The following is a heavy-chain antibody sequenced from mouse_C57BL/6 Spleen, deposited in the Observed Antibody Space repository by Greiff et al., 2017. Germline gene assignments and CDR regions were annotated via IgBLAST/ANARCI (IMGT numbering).Heavy chain of an antibody. CDR3: ARSIPGDD. CDR2: IYPGDGAN. J-gene: IGHJ4*01. Sequence: QVHVKQSGPELVKPWASVSISCKASGYAFSSSWLNWVKQRLGRGLEWIGRIYPGDGANNYNGTFKGKATLTADTYSSTAFMQLSSLTSDDSAVYFCARSIPGDDWGQGTSVTVSS. CDR1: GYAFSSSW. V-gene: IGHV1-82*01. D-gene: IGHD1-1*01.